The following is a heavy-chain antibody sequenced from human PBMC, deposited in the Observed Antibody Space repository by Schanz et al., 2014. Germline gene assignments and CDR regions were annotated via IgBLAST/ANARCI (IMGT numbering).Heavy chain of an antibody. CDR3: AFDRDDAYDI. Sequence: QVQLVQSGAELKKPGASLKVSCKGSGYTFIGNYIHWVRQAPGQGLEWMGRIIPNLGSANYAQKFQGRVTITADKSTSTVYMELSSLISEDTAVYYCAFDRDDAYDIWGQGTTVTVSS. CDR2: IIPNLGSA. D-gene: IGHD3-9*01. J-gene: IGHJ3*02. CDR1: GYTFIGNY. V-gene: IGHV1-69*09.